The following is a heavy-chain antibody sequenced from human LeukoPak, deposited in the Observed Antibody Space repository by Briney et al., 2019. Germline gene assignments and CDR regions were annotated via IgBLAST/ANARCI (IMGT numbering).Heavy chain of an antibody. CDR1: GGSVSSGSYY. V-gene: IGHV4-61*01. CDR3: ARTLYSNYPWVDY. D-gene: IGHD4-11*01. Sequence: KPSETLSLTCTVSGGSVSSGSYYWSWIRQPPGKGLEWIGYIYYSGSTNYNPSLKSRVTISVDTSKNQFSLKPSSVTAADTAVYYCARTLYSNYPWVDYWGQGTLVTVSS. J-gene: IGHJ4*02. CDR2: IYYSGST.